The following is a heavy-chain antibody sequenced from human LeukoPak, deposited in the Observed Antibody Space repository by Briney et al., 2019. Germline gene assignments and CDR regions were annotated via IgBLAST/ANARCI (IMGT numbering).Heavy chain of an antibody. Sequence: GSSVKVSCKASGGTFSSYGISWVRQAPGQGLEWMGWMNPNSGNTGYAQKFQGRVTMTRNTSISTAYMELSSLRSEDTAVYYCARADYGDYYYYYMDVWGKGTTVTVSS. CDR1: GGTFSSYG. V-gene: IGHV1-8*02. D-gene: IGHD4-17*01. CDR2: MNPNSGNT. CDR3: ARADYGDYYYYYMDV. J-gene: IGHJ6*03.